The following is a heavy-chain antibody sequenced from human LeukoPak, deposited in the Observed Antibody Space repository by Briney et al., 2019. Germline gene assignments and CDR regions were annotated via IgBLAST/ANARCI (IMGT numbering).Heavy chain of an antibody. CDR1: GFTFSSYG. V-gene: IGHV3-30*02. J-gene: IGHJ4*02. Sequence: GGSLRLSCAASGFTFSSYGMHWARQAPGKGLEWVAFIRYDGSNKYYADSVKGRFTIPRDNSKNTLYLQMNSLRAEDTAVYYCARDYGSGIDYWGQGTLVTVSS. CDR2: IRYDGSNK. D-gene: IGHD3-10*01. CDR3: ARDYGSGIDY.